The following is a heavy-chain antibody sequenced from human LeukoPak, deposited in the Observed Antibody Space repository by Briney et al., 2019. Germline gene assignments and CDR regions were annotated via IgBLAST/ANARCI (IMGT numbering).Heavy chain of an antibody. Sequence: GGSLRLSCAASGFTFSTYAMHWVRQAPGKGLEHVSSITYDGGTTYYANSVKGRLTISRDNSKNTLYLQMGSLRDEDMSVYYCARDEAGYSSDWGQGTLVTVSS. V-gene: IGHV3-64*01. CDR2: ITYDGGTT. J-gene: IGHJ1*01. CDR1: GFTFSTYA. D-gene: IGHD6-19*01. CDR3: ARDEAGYSSD.